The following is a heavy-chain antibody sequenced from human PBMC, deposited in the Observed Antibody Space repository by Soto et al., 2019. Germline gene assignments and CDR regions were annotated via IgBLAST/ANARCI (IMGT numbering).Heavy chain of an antibody. V-gene: IGHV3-30-3*01. CDR1: GFTFSNYA. CDR3: ARDSRADGYNYDYFDS. D-gene: IGHD5-12*01. J-gene: IGHJ4*02. Sequence: AGGALRLSCTASGFTFSNYAMHWVRQAPGKGLEWVAVISYDGNNKYYADSVKGRFTISRDNSKNTLYLQMNSLRAEDTAVYYCARDSRADGYNYDYFDSWGQGTLVTVSS. CDR2: ISYDGNNK.